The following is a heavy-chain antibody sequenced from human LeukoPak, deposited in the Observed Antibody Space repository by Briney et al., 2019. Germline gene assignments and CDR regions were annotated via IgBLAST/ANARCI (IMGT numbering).Heavy chain of an antibody. J-gene: IGHJ4*02. CDR1: GFTFSSYG. Sequence: GGSLRLSCAASGFTFSSYGMHWVREAPGKGLEWVAFKRYDGTAMYYADSVKGRFTISRDNSKNTLYLRMNSLRAEDTAVYYCAKDRASIDYWGQGTLVTVSS. V-gene: IGHV3-30*02. CDR2: KRYDGTAM. CDR3: AKDRASIDY.